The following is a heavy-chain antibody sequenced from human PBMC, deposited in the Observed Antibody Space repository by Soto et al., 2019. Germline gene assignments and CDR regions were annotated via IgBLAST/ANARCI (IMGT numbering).Heavy chain of an antibody. CDR3: ARDLSSANSPGGMDV. V-gene: IGHV3-30-3*01. D-gene: IGHD6-6*01. CDR1: GFTFSSYA. CDR2: ISYDGSNK. J-gene: IGHJ6*02. Sequence: GGSLRLSCAASGFTFSSYAMHWVRQAPGKGLEWVAVISYDGSNKYYADSVKGRFTISRDNSKNTLYLQMNSLRAEDTAVYYCARDLSSANSPGGMDVWGQGTTVTVSS.